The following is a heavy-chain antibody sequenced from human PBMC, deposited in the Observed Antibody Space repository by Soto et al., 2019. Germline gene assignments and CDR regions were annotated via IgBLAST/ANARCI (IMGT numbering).Heavy chain of an antibody. Sequence: SETLSLTYTVSGGSIRSYFWSWIRQPPGRGLEWIGHIHYSGSTNYNPSLKSRVTISVDTSKNQVSLKLSSVTAADTAMYFCARQVSSDWPPYYYDMDVWGQGTTVTVSS. CDR1: GGSIRSYF. D-gene: IGHD6-25*01. CDR3: ARQVSSDWPPYYYDMDV. CDR2: IHYSGST. J-gene: IGHJ6*02. V-gene: IGHV4-59*08.